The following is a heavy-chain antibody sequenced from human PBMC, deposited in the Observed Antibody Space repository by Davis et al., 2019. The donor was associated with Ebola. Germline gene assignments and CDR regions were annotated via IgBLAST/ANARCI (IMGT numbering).Heavy chain of an antibody. J-gene: IGHJ4*02. V-gene: IGHV3-11*01. CDR2: ISSSGSTI. CDR3: ARGRSNDILTGPQRYFDY. CDR1: GFTFSDYY. D-gene: IGHD3-9*01. Sequence: PGGSLRLSCAASGFTFSDYYMSWIRQAPEKGLEWVSYISSSGSTIYYADSVKGRFTISRDNAKNSLYLQMNSLRAEDTAVYYCARGRSNDILTGPQRYFDYWGQGTLVTVSS.